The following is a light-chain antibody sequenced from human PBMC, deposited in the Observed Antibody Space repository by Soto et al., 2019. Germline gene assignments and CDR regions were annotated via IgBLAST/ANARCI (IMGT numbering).Light chain of an antibody. V-gene: IGLV3-21*04. CDR2: YDF. Sequence: SYVLTQRPSVSVAPEQTARITCGGDNIGDKAVHWYQHRPGQAPVLVIFYDFERPSGMHERFSGSNSGNTATLTISRVEAWDEADYYCQVWDTTNDHPIFGGGTKLTVL. CDR1: NIGDKA. J-gene: IGLJ2*01. CDR3: QVWDTTNDHPI.